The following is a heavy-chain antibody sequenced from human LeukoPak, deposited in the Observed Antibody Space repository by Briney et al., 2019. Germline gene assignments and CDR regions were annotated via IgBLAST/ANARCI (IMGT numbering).Heavy chain of an antibody. J-gene: IGHJ4*02. CDR3: ASLTGRGAGGG. CDR2: INHSGST. D-gene: IGHD1-1*01. V-gene: IGHV4-34*01. Sequence: PLETLSLTCAVYGGSFSGYYWSWIRQPPGKGLEWIGEINHSGSTNYNPSLKSRVTISVDTSKNQFSLKLSSVTAADTAVYYCASLTGRGAGGGWGQGTLVTVSS. CDR1: GGSFSGYY.